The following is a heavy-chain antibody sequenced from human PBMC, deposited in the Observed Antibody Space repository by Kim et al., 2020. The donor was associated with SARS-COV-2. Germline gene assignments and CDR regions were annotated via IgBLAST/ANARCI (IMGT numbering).Heavy chain of an antibody. CDR2: IYYSGST. CDR3: ARLWSSLSSGWPDYYYYWMDV. V-gene: IGHV4-39*01. Sequence: SETLSLTCTVSGGSISSSSYYWGWIRQPPGKGLEWIGSIYYSGSTYYNPSLKSRVTISVDTSKNQFSLKLSSVTAADTAVYYCARLWSSLSSGWPDYYYYWMDVWGQGTTVTVSS. J-gene: IGHJ6*02. CDR1: GGSISSSSYY. D-gene: IGHD6-19*01.